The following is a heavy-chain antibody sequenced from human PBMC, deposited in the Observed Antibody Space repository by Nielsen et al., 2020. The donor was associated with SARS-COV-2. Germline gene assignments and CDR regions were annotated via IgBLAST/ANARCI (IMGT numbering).Heavy chain of an antibody. Sequence: GESLKISCAASGFTFSSYSMNWVRQAPGKGLEWVSSISSSSSYIYYADSVKGRFTISRDNAKNSLYLQMNSLRAEDTAVYYCAKGSSSSDWYFDLWGRGTLVTVSS. CDR2: ISSSSSYI. V-gene: IGHV3-21*01. CDR1: GFTFSSYS. D-gene: IGHD2-2*01. CDR3: AKGSSSSDWYFDL. J-gene: IGHJ2*01.